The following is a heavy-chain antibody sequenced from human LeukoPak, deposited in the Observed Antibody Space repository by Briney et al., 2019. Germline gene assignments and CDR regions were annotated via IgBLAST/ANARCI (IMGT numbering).Heavy chain of an antibody. J-gene: IGHJ5*02. Sequence: SETLSLTCAVYGGSFSGYYWSWIRQPPGKGLEWIGEINHSGSTNYNPSLKSRVTISVDTSKNQFSLKLSSVTAADTAVYYCARGLGYGSGSYHYPNWFDPWGQGTLVTVSS. CDR2: INHSGST. V-gene: IGHV4-34*01. CDR3: ARGLGYGSGSYHYPNWFDP. CDR1: GGSFSGYY. D-gene: IGHD3-10*01.